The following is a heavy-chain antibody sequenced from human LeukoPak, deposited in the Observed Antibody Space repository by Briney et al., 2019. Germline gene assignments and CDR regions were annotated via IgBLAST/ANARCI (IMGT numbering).Heavy chain of an antibody. CDR1: GFTFSSYN. V-gene: IGHV3-21*01. CDR2: ITSGSSYI. CDR3: ARDPEYGGNLRFDY. D-gene: IGHD4-23*01. J-gene: IGHJ4*02. Sequence: GGSLRLSCAASGFTFSSYNMNWVRQAPGKGLEWVSSITSGSSYIYYADSVKGRFTISRDNAKNSLYLQMNSLRAEDTAVYYCARDPEYGGNLRFDYWGQGTLVTVSS.